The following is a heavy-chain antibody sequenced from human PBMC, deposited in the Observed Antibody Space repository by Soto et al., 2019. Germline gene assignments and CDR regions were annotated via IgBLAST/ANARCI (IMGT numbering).Heavy chain of an antibody. D-gene: IGHD5-18*01. CDR2: ISYDGSNK. V-gene: IGHV3-30-3*01. CDR3: ARCGYSYGYTFDY. Sequence: ESVGGVVQPGRSLRLSCAASGFTFSSYAMHWVRQAPGKGLEWVAVISYDGSNKYYVDSVKGRFTISRDNSKNTLYLQMNSLRAEDTAVYYCARCGYSYGYTFDYWGQGTLVTVSS. CDR1: GFTFSSYA. J-gene: IGHJ4*02.